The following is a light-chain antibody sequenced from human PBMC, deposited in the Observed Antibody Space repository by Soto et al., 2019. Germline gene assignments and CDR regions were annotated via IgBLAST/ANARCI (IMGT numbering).Light chain of an antibody. Sequence: DLQLTQSPSSLSASVGDRVTITCRASQGISSYLVWYQQKPGTVPKVLIFAASNLQTGVPSRFSGSGSGTDFTLTISSLQPEDVATYYCQTYTGAPWTFGQGTKVEIK. CDR3: QTYTGAPWT. CDR1: QGISSY. V-gene: IGKV1-27*01. CDR2: AAS. J-gene: IGKJ1*01.